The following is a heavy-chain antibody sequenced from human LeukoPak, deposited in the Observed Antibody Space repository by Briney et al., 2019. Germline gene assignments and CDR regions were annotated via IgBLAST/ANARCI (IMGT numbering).Heavy chain of an antibody. CDR3: ARGGRWLRDY. CDR1: GGSFSGYY. V-gene: IGHV4-34*01. D-gene: IGHD5-12*01. CDR2: INHSGST. J-gene: IGHJ4*02. Sequence: SETLSLTCAVYGGSFSGYYWSWIRQPPGKGLEWIGEINHSGSTNYNPSLKSLVTISVDTSKNQFSLKVRSVTAADTAVYYCARGGRWLRDYWGQGTLVTVSS.